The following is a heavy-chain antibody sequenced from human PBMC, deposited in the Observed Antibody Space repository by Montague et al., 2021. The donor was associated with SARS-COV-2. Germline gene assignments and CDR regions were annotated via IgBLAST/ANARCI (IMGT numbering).Heavy chain of an antibody. Sequence: SETLSLTCAVYGGSLSGYYWSWIRQPPGKGLEWIGEMNPGGSTNYNPSLKSRVTISIDTSKNQFSLKLSSVTAADTAVYYCARGSGWYKYWYFDLWGRGTLVTVSS. V-gene: IGHV4-34*01. J-gene: IGHJ2*01. CDR2: MNPGGST. CDR3: ARGSGWYKYWYFDL. CDR1: GGSLSGYY. D-gene: IGHD6-19*01.